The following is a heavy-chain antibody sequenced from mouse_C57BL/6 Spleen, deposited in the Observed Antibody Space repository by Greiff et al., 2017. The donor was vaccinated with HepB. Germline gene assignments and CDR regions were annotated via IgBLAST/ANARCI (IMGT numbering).Heavy chain of an antibody. Sequence: EVQLQESGPELVKPGASVKISCKASGYTFTDYYMNWVKQSHGKSLEWIGDINPNNGGTSYNQKFKGKATLTVDKSSSTAYMELRSLTSEDSAVYYCARSGYYGSSLDDYAMDYWGQGTSVTVSS. J-gene: IGHJ4*01. V-gene: IGHV1-26*01. CDR3: ARSGYYGSSLDDYAMDY. CDR2: INPNNGGT. D-gene: IGHD1-1*01. CDR1: GYTFTDYY.